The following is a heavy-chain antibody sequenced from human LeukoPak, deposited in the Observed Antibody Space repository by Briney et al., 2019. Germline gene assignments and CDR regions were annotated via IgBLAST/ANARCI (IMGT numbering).Heavy chain of an antibody. J-gene: IGHJ4*02. V-gene: IGHV6-1*01. Sequence: SQTLSLTCAISGDSVSSNSAAWNWIRQSPSRGLEWLGRTYYRSKWCNDYAVSVKSRITINPDTSKNQFSLQLNSVTPEDTAVYYCARGLVGVGATAEGIDYWGQGTLVTVSS. CDR1: GDSVSSNSAA. D-gene: IGHD1-26*01. CDR2: TYYRSKWCN. CDR3: ARGLVGVGATAEGIDY.